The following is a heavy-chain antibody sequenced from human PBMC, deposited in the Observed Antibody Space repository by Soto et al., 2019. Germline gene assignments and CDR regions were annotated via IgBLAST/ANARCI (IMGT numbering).Heavy chain of an antibody. D-gene: IGHD4-17*01. J-gene: IGHJ6*02. CDR3: ARDGDYGDEYGMDV. CDR2: ISSSSSTI. Sequence: GESLKISCAASGFTFSSYSMNWVRQAPGKGLEWVSYISSSSSTIYYADSVKGRFTISRDNAKNSLYLQMNSLRDEDTAVYYCARDGDYGDEYGMDVWGQGTTVTV. V-gene: IGHV3-48*02. CDR1: GFTFSSYS.